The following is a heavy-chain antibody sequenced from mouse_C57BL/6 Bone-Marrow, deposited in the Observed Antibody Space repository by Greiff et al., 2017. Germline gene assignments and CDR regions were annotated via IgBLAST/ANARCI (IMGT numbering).Heavy chain of an antibody. CDR1: GYTFTDYY. CDR2: INPYNGGT. V-gene: IGHV1-19*01. CDR3: ASRGFYFDY. J-gene: IGHJ2*01. Sequence: EVQGVGSGPVLVKPGASVKMSCKASGYTFTDYYMNWVKQSHGKSLEWIGAINPYNGGTSYNQKFKGKATLTVDKSSSTAYMELNSLTSEDSAVYYCASRGFYFDYWGQGTTLTVSS. D-gene: IGHD3-1*01.